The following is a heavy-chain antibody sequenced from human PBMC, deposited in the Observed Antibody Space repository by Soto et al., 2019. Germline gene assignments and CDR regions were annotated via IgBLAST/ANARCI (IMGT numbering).Heavy chain of an antibody. CDR1: GYTFTSYD. D-gene: IGHD3-16*01. Sequence: GASVKVSCKASGYTFTSYDINWVRQATGQGLEWMGWMNPSTGNTGYTQKFQGRVTMTRNTSISTAYMELSSLRSEDTAVYYCARVALFGGTYFAYWGQGSPVTVSS. V-gene: IGHV1-8*01. J-gene: IGHJ4*02. CDR2: MNPSTGNT. CDR3: ARVALFGGTYFAY.